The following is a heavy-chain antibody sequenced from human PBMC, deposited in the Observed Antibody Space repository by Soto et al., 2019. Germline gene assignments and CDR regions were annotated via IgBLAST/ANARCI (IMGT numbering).Heavy chain of an antibody. CDR3: ARATTFPLWLVRRHYYGMDV. V-gene: IGHV4-4*02. CDR2: IYHSGST. CDR1: GGSISTSNW. D-gene: IGHD6-19*01. Sequence: QVQLQESGPGLVKPSGTLALTCAVSGGSISTSNWWSWVRQPPGQGLEWIGEIYHSGSTNYNPSLKSRVTISVDKSKNQFSLKLSSVTAADTAVYYCARATTFPLWLVRRHYYGMDVWGQGTTVTVSS. J-gene: IGHJ6*02.